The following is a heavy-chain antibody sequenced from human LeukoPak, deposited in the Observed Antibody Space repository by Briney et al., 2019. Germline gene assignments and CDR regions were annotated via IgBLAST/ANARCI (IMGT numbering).Heavy chain of an antibody. D-gene: IGHD1-7*01. CDR2: LIPMFGTT. J-gene: IGHJ5*02. Sequence: ASVKVSCKASGGTFSSYAISWVRQAPGQGLEWMGGLIPMFGTTNYAQQFQGRVTITADESTTTSYMELSRLRFEDTAVYFCARVAAGTTFMDNWFDPWGQGTLVTVSS. CDR3: ARVAAGTTFMDNWFDP. V-gene: IGHV1-69*01. CDR1: GGTFSSYA.